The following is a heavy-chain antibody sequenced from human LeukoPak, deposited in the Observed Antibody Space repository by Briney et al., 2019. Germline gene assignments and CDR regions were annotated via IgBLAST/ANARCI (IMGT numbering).Heavy chain of an antibody. J-gene: IGHJ4*02. V-gene: IGHV3-48*01. Sequence: GGSLRLSCAASGFTFSSYSMNWVRQAPGKGLEWVSYISSSSSTIYYADSVKGRFTISRDNAKNSLYLQMNSLRAEDTAMYYCAKLAKYFYGSETYYFFEHWGQGTPVTASS. D-gene: IGHD3-10*01. CDR1: GFTFSSYS. CDR2: ISSSSSTI. CDR3: AKLAKYFYGSETYYFFEH.